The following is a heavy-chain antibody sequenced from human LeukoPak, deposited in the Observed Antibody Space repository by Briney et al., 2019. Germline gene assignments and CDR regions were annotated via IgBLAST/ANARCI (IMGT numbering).Heavy chain of an antibody. D-gene: IGHD6-19*01. J-gene: IGHJ4*02. CDR3: ARGGTVAGYRSPIKSHFDS. Sequence: PSETLSLTCGVYGGSFTAYYWTWIRQSPGKGLEWIGEISHSGSTDYNPSLGSRVTISQDTSRNQFSLKVTSLTAADTAVYFCARGGTVAGYRSPIKSHFDSWGQGTLVTVSP. CDR1: GGSFTAYY. V-gene: IGHV4-34*01. CDR2: ISHSGST.